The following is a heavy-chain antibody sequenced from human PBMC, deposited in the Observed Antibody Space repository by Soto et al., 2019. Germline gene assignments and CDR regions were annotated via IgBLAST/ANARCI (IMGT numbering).Heavy chain of an antibody. CDR3: ARPSSHCSGGSCPLDY. CDR1: GFTFSSYE. D-gene: IGHD2-15*01. J-gene: IGHJ4*02. Sequence: EVQLVVSGGGLVQPGGSLRLSCAASGFTFSSYEKNWVRQAPGKGLEWVSYISSSGSTIYYADSVKGRFTISRDNAKNSLYLQMNSLRAEDTAVYYCARPSSHCSGGSCPLDYWGQGTLVTVSS. CDR2: ISSSGSTI. V-gene: IGHV3-48*03.